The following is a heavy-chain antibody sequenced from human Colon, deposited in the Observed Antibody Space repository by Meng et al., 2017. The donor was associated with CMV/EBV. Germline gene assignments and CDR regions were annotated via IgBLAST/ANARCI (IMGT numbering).Heavy chain of an antibody. J-gene: IGHJ3*01. D-gene: IGHD2-21*01. Sequence: SETLSFTCTVSGVSMTSHDFYWAWVRQPPGKGPEWIGSIFYTGATYHNVSLKSRVTMSVDTSKSQFSLKLTSVTAADTAMYYCARPFCGGDCYGPTGAVAFDVWGQGTMVTVSS. CDR1: GVSMTSHDFY. V-gene: IGHV4-39*07. CDR3: ARPFCGGDCYGPTGAVAFDV. CDR2: IFYTGAT.